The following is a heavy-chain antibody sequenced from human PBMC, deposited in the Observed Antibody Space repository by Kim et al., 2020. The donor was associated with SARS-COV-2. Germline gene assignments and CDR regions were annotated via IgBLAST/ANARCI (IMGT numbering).Heavy chain of an antibody. CDR2: IYYSGST. D-gene: IGHD3-16*01. V-gene: IGHV4-31*03. CDR1: GGSISSGGYY. J-gene: IGHJ6*02. CDR3: ARGDYYYGMDV. Sequence: SETLSLTCTVSGGSISSGGYYWSWIRQHPGKGLEWIGYIYYSGSTYYNPSHKSRVTISVDTSKNQFSLKLSSVTAADTAVYYCARGDYYYGMDVWGQGTTVTVSS.